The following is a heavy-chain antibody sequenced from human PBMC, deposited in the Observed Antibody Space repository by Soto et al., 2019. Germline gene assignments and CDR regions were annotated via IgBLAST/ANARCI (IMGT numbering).Heavy chain of an antibody. D-gene: IGHD1-26*01. V-gene: IGHV3-30*18. J-gene: IGHJ4*02. CDR1: GFTFSHYA. Sequence: QVQLVESGGGVVQPGRSLRLSFAASGFTFSHYAMHWVRPAPGKGLEWVALMSYDGSNEYYGDSVKGRLTISRDNSKNTLYLQMNSLRAEDTAVYYCAKDGSHNFDYWGQGTLVTVSS. CDR3: AKDGSHNFDY. CDR2: MSYDGSNE.